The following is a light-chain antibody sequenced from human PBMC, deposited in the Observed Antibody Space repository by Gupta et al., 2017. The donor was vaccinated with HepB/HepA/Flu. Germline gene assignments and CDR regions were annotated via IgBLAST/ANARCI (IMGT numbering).Light chain of an antibody. CDR3: HQHNTLCI. Sequence: EIVMTQSPATLSVSQGERATPSCRASQSVSSRLAWDQQKPGQAPRLLIYGASTRAMGNPARFSGGGEGKDFTHTSSRQQYEGCDDYYQHQHNTLCIFGQGTKVEIK. CDR2: GAS. V-gene: IGKV3-15*01. J-gene: IGKJ2*04. CDR1: QSVSSR.